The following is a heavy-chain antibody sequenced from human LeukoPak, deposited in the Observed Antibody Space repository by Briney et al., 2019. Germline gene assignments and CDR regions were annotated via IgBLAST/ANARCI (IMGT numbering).Heavy chain of an antibody. V-gene: IGHV4-34*01. Sequence: SETLSLTCAVYGGSFSGYYWSWFRQPPGKGLEWIGEINHSGSTNYNPSLKSRVTISVDTSKNQFSLKLSSVTAADTAVYYCARGLEVTRYFDLWGRGTLVTVSS. CDR1: GGSFSGYY. D-gene: IGHD3-3*01. CDR3: ARGLEVTRYFDL. J-gene: IGHJ2*01. CDR2: INHSGST.